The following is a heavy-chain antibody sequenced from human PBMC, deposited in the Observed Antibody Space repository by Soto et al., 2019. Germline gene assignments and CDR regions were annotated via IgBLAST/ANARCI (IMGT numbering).Heavy chain of an antibody. J-gene: IGHJ5*02. CDR1: GGSISSYY. D-gene: IGHD2-2*01. Sequence: SETLSLTCTVSGGSISSYYWSWIRQPPGKGLEWIGYIYYSGSTNYNPSLKSRVTISVDTSKNQFSLKLSSVTAADTAVYYCARGGVVVPAAKSLGWWFDPWGQGTLVTVSS. V-gene: IGHV4-59*01. CDR3: ARGGVVVPAAKSLGWWFDP. CDR2: IYYSGST.